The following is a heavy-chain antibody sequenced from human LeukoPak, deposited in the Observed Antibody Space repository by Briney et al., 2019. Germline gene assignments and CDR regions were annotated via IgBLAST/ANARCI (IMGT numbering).Heavy chain of an antibody. CDR1: GFTFSSYW. CDR3: ARDGAYCSRTSCYFGFDY. Sequence: GGSLRLSCAASGFTFSSYWMSWVRQAPGKGLEWVANIKQDGSEKYYVGSVKGRFTISRDNAKNSLYLQMNSLRAEDTAVYYCARDGAYCSRTSCYFGFDYWGQGTLVTVSS. J-gene: IGHJ4*02. V-gene: IGHV3-7*01. CDR2: IKQDGSEK. D-gene: IGHD2-2*01.